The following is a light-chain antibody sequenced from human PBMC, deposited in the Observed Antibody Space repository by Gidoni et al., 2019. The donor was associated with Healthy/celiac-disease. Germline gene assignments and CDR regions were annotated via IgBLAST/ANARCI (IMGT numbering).Light chain of an antibody. CDR1: QSISSY. Sequence: DIQMTQPPSYLSSSVGDRVTITCRSSQSISSYLNWYQQKPGKAPKLLIYAASSLQSGVPSRFSVSGSGTDFTLTISSLQPEDFATYYCQQTYSTPWTFGQGTKVEIK. V-gene: IGKV1-39*01. CDR3: QQTYSTPWT. CDR2: AAS. J-gene: IGKJ1*01.